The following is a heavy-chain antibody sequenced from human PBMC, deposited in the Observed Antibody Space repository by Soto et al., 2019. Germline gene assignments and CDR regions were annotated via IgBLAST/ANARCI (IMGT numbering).Heavy chain of an antibody. Sequence: PSETLSLTCAVSGYSISSGYYWGWIRQPPGKGLEWIGSIYHSGSTYYNPSLKSRVTISVDTSKNQFSLKLSSVTAADTAVYYCARDQVFGYDFWSGRGEMDVWGQGTTVTVSS. CDR3: ARDQVFGYDFWSGRGEMDV. CDR1: GYSISSGYY. D-gene: IGHD3-3*01. V-gene: IGHV4-38-2*02. J-gene: IGHJ6*02. CDR2: IYHSGST.